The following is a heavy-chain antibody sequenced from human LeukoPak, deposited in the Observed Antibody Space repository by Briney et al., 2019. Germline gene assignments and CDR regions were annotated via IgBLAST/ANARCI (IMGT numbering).Heavy chain of an antibody. Sequence: PGGSLRLSCAASGFTFSRYAMSWVRQAPGKGLEWVSGISGSSDSTYYADSVKGRFTISRDNSKNTLYLEMNRLRAEDTAVYNFAKGSTAAGTPFDSWGQGTLVTVSS. J-gene: IGHJ4*02. CDR2: ISGSSDST. V-gene: IGHV3-23*01. CDR3: AKGSTAAGTPFDS. CDR1: GFTFSRYA. D-gene: IGHD1-14*01.